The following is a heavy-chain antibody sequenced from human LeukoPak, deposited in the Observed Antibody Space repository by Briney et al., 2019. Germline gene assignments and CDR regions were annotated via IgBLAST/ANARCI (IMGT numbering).Heavy chain of an antibody. D-gene: IGHD5-24*01. J-gene: IGHJ4*02. CDR3: ATRLYPEMATYY. CDR1: GFTFSSFA. CDR2: IVGSDDST. V-gene: IGHV3-23*01. Sequence: PGGSLRLSCAASGFTFSSFAMSWVRQAPGKGLEWVSAIVGSDDSTYYADSVKGRFTISRDNSKNTLYLQMNSLRDEDTAVYYCATRLYPEMATYYWGQGTLVTVSS.